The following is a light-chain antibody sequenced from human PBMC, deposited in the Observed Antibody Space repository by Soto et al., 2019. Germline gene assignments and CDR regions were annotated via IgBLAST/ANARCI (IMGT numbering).Light chain of an antibody. Sequence: EIVLTQSPGTLSLSPGERATLSCRASQSVSSSYIAWYQQNPGQAPRLIIYGASSRATGIPDRFSGSGSGKDFTLTISRLEPEDFAVYFCQQYGRSPPFTFGQGTKVAIK. CDR2: GAS. V-gene: IGKV3-20*01. J-gene: IGKJ2*01. CDR3: QQYGRSPPFT. CDR1: QSVSSSY.